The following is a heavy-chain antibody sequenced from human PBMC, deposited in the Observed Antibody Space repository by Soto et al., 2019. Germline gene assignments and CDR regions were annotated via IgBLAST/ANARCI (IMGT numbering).Heavy chain of an antibody. D-gene: IGHD1-26*01. CDR2: INPNSGDT. Sequence: QVQLVQSGTEVKRPGDSVKVSCKASGYTFTGYYVHWVRQAPGQGLEWMGWINPNSGDTYLAQRLPGRVTMNRDTSIGTAYMELRGLTSADTADYYCAKGGAIVAAGTRVYLYNAMDVWGQGTTVTVSS. J-gene: IGHJ6*02. V-gene: IGHV1-2*02. CDR1: GYTFTGYY. CDR3: AKGGAIVAAGTRVYLYNAMDV.